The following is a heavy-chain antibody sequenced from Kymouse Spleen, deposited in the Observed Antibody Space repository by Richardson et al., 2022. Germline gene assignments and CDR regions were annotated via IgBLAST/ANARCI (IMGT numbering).Heavy chain of an antibody. CDR2: ISWNSGSI. J-gene: IGHJ5*02. V-gene: IGHV3-9*01. CDR1: GFTFDDYA. Sequence: EVQLVESGGGLVQPGRSLRLSCAASGFTFDDYAMHWVRQAPGKGLEWVSGISWNSGSIGYADSVKGRFTISRDNAKNSLYLQMNSLRAEDTALYYCAKDIGSGWYLGWFDPWGQGTLVTVSS. CDR3: AKDIGSGWYLGWFDP. D-gene: IGHD6-19*01.